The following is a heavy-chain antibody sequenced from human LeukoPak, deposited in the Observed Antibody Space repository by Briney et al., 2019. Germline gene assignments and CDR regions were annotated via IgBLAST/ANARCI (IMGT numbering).Heavy chain of an antibody. CDR3: ARYSSSWFPFDY. V-gene: IGHV4-4*07. J-gene: IGHJ4*02. CDR1: GGSISSYY. Sequence: SETLSLTCTVSGGSISSYYWSWIRQPAGKGLEWIGRIYTSGSTNYNPSLKSRVTISVDTSKNQFSLKLSSVTAADTAVYYCARYSSSWFPFDYWGQGTLVTVSS. CDR2: IYTSGST. D-gene: IGHD6-13*01.